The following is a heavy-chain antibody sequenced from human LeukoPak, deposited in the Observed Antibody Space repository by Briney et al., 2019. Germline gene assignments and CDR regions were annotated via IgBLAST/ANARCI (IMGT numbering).Heavy chain of an antibody. CDR1: GFTFSSYS. Sequence: GGSLRLSCAASGFTFSSYSMNWARQAPGKGLEWVSSISNSSSYIYYADSVKGRFTISRDNAKNSLYLQMNSLRAEDTAVYYCARESTIFGVVILYYFDYWGQGTLVTVSS. D-gene: IGHD3-3*01. J-gene: IGHJ4*02. V-gene: IGHV3-21*01. CDR2: ISNSSSYI. CDR3: ARESTIFGVVILYYFDY.